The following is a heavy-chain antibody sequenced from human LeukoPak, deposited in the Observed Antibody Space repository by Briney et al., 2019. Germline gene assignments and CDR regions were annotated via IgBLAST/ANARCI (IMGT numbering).Heavy chain of an antibody. Sequence: PGGSLRLSCAASGFTFSIYGMNWVRQAPGKGLEWVSGISGSGGRTYYADSVKGRFTISRDNSKNTLYLQMNNLRADDTAVYYCAKDATGFSDFDYWGQGTLVTVSS. V-gene: IGHV3-23*01. J-gene: IGHJ4*02. CDR3: AKDATGFSDFDY. CDR1: GFTFSIYG. CDR2: ISGSGGRT. D-gene: IGHD3-9*01.